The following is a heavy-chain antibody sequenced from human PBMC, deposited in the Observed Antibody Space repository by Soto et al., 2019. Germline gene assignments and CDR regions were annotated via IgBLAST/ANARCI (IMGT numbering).Heavy chain of an antibody. CDR1: GFTFSSYE. V-gene: IGHV3-48*03. Sequence: EVQLVESGGGLVQPGGSLRLSCAASGFTFSSYEMNWVRQAPGKGLEWVSYISSSGSTIYYADSVKGRFTISRDNAKNSLYLQMNSLRAEDTAVYYCARGGGYSYGPIVVDQFAFDPWGQGTLVTVSS. J-gene: IGHJ5*02. CDR2: ISSSGSTI. CDR3: ARGGGYSYGPIVVDQFAFDP. D-gene: IGHD5-18*01.